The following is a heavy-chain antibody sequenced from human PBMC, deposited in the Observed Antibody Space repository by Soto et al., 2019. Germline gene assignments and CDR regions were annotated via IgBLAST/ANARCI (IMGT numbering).Heavy chain of an antibody. V-gene: IGHV2-26*01. D-gene: IGHD1-26*01. CDR2: IFSNDEK. CDR3: ARMRGYSGTNRYFDY. CDR1: GFSLSNARMG. Sequence: QVTLKESGPVLVKPTETLTLTCTVSGFSLSNARMGVSWIRQPSVKALEWLAHIFSNDEKSYSTALKSRLIISKDTSTRQVVLTMTNMDPVDTATYYCARMRGYSGTNRYFDYWGQGTLVTVSS. J-gene: IGHJ4*02.